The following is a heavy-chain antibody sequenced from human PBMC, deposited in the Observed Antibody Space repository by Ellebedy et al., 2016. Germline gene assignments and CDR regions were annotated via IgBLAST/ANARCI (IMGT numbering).Heavy chain of an antibody. J-gene: IGHJ6*02. CDR1: GFTFSSYA. CDR3: AKGVVGPPVGHYYYGIDV. CDR2: ISGSGGST. V-gene: IGHV3-23*01. Sequence: GESLKISCAASGFTFSSYAMSWVRQAPGKGLEWVSAISGSGGSTYYADSVKGRFTISRDNSKNTLYLQMNSLRAEDTAVYYCAKGVVGPPVGHYYYGIDVWGQGTTVTVSS. D-gene: IGHD1-26*01.